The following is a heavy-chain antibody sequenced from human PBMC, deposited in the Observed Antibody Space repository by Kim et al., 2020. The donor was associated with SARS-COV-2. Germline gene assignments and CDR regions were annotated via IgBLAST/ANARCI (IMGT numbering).Heavy chain of an antibody. CDR3: ARDRAAYYYDSSGYLYGMDV. CDR2: ISYDGSNK. V-gene: IGHV3-30*04. CDR1: GFTFSSYA. J-gene: IGHJ6*02. D-gene: IGHD3-22*01. Sequence: GGSLRLSCAASGFTFSSYAMHWVRQAPGKGLEWVAVISYDGSNKYYADSVKGRFTISRDNSKNTLYLQMNSLRAKDTAVYYCARDRAAYYYDSSGYLYGMDVWGQGTTVTVSS.